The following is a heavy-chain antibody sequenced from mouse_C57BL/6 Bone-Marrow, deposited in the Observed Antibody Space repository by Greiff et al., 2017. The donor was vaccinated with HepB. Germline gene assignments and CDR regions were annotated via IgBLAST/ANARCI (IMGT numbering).Heavy chain of an antibody. Sequence: VQLQQSGPELVKPGASVKISCKASGYSFTGYYMNWVKQSPEKSLEWIGEINPSTGGTTYNQKFKAKATLTVDKSSSTAYMQLKSLTSEDSAVYYCANFLRDYYGSSYGYFDVWGTGTTVTVSS. CDR3: ANFLRDYYGSSYGYFDV. CDR1: GYSFTGYY. J-gene: IGHJ1*03. D-gene: IGHD1-1*01. CDR2: INPSTGGT. V-gene: IGHV1-42*01.